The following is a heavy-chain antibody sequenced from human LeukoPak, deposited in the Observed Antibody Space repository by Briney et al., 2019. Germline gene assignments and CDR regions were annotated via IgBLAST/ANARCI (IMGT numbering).Heavy chain of an antibody. CDR3: AKAGAADYYYYGMDV. CDR2: INWNSGSI. D-gene: IGHD6-13*01. CDR1: GFTFDDYA. Sequence: GGSLRLSCAASGFTFDDYAMHWVRQAPGKGLEWVSGINWNSGSIAYADSVKGRFTISRDNAKNSLYLQMNSLRAEDTALYYCAKAGAADYYYYGMDVWGQGTTVIASS. J-gene: IGHJ6*02. V-gene: IGHV3-9*01.